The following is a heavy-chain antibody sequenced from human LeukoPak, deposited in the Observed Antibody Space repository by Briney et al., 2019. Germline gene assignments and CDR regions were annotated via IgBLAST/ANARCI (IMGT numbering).Heavy chain of an antibody. CDR3: ARASGSYYYYGMDV. CDR1: GGSISSGGYS. J-gene: IGHJ6*02. D-gene: IGHD2-15*01. Sequence: PSETLSLTCAVSGGSISSGGYSWSWIRQPPGKGLEWIGYIYRSGSTYYNPSLKSRVTISVDRSKNQFSLKLSSVTAADTAVYYCARASGSYYYYGMDVWGQGTTVTVSS. CDR2: IYRSGST. V-gene: IGHV4-30-2*01.